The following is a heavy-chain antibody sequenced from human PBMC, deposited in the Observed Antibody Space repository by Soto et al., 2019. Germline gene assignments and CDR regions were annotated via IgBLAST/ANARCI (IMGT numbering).Heavy chain of an antibody. J-gene: IGHJ2*01. CDR2: IIPIFGTA. CDR3: ARDGTNYYDSSGYYPRDWYFDL. CDR1: GYTFTSYS. D-gene: IGHD3-22*01. Sequence: SVKVSCKASGYTFTSYSMYWARQAPGQGLEWMGGIIPIFGTANYAQKFQGRVTITADESTSTAYMELSSLRSEDTAVYYCARDGTNYYDSSGYYPRDWYFDLWGRGTLVTVSS. V-gene: IGHV1-69*13.